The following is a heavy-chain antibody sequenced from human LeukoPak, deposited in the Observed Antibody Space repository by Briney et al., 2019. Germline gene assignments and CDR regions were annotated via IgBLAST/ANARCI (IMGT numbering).Heavy chain of an antibody. J-gene: IGHJ4*02. Sequence: GASVKVSCKASGYTFTGYYMHRVRQAPGQGLEWMGRINPNSGGTNYAQKFQGRVTMTRDTSIGTAYMELSRLRSDDTAVYYCARDILAVAGDYWGQGTLVNVSS. D-gene: IGHD6-19*01. CDR1: GYTFTGYY. V-gene: IGHV1-2*06. CDR3: ARDILAVAGDY. CDR2: INPNSGGT.